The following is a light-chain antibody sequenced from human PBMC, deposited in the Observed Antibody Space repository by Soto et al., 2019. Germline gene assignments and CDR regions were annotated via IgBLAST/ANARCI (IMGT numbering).Light chain of an antibody. CDR2: EVS. CDR1: SSDIGVYNY. Sequence: QSALTQPASVSGSPGKSITITCTGTSSDIGVYNYVSWYQQHPGKAPKLVICEVSNRPSGVSSRFSGYKSGNTASLTISGLRSEDEADYYCTSFTTTNIWVFGGGTQLTVL. J-gene: IGLJ3*02. CDR3: TSFTTTNIWV. V-gene: IGLV2-14*01.